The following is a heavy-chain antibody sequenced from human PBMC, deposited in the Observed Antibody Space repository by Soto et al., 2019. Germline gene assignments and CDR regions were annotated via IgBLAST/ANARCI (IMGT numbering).Heavy chain of an antibody. J-gene: IGHJ4*02. CDR1: GGTFSSYT. D-gene: IGHD6-6*01. Sequence: SVKGSRKASGGTFSSYTISWVRQAPGQGLEWMGRIIPILGIANYAQKFQGRVTITADKSTSTAYMELSSLRSEDTAVYYCARDRRAARPYYFDYWGQGTLVTSPQ. CDR2: IIPILGIA. CDR3: ARDRRAARPYYFDY. V-gene: IGHV1-69*04.